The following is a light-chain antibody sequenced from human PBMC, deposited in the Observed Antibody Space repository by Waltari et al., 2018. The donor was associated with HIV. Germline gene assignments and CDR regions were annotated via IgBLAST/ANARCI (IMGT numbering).Light chain of an antibody. Sequence: QSALTQPASVSGSPGQSITISCTGTTSDVGGYKYVSWYQPHPGKAPKLVIYEVNNRPSGVTIRFSGSKSGNTASLTISELQAEDEADYYCTSYTSRNTRVFGTGTKVTVL. V-gene: IGLV2-14*01. CDR3: TSYTSRNTRV. CDR2: EVN. J-gene: IGLJ1*01. CDR1: TSDVGGYKY.